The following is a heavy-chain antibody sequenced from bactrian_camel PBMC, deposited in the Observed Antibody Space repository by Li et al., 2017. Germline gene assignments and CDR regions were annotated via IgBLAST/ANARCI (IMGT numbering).Heavy chain of an antibody. V-gene: IGHV3S1*01. D-gene: IGHD1*01. CDR3: AADWRFWEWCTLVRNEYTV. CDR1: RYTSTNYC. CDR2: IYTGGGST. Sequence: HVQLVESGGGLVQPGGSLRLSCAASRYTSTNYCMAWFRQAPGKEREGVAAIYTGGGSTYYADSVKGRFTISKDNAKNTLYLQMNSLKPDDTAMYYCAADWRFWEWCTLVRNEYTVWGQGTQVTVS. J-gene: IGHJ4*01.